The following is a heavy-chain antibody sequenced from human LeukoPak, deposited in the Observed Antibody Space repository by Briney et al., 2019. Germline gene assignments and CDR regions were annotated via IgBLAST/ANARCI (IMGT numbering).Heavy chain of an antibody. Sequence: SETLSLTCAVYGGSFSGYYWSWIRQPPGKGLEWIGEIDHSGSTNYNPSLKSRVTISVDTSKNQFSLKLSSVTAADTAVYYCARGSYYYDKPPEPRTDYWGQGTLVTVSS. V-gene: IGHV4-34*01. CDR1: GGSFSGYY. CDR3: ARGSYYYDKPPEPRTDY. D-gene: IGHD3-22*01. CDR2: IDHSGST. J-gene: IGHJ4*02.